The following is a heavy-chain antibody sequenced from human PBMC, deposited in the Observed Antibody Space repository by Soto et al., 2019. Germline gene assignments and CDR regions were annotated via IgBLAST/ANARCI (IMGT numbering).Heavy chain of an antibody. V-gene: IGHV4-39*01. CDR2: VSYSGST. CDR1: GGSISSSDFY. D-gene: IGHD1-20*01. CDR3: ARGRITGSARGFFDY. Sequence: SETLSLTCTVSGGSISSSDFYWGWIRQPPGKGLEWIGSVSYSGSTYYNPSLKSRVTISVDTSNNQFSLILNSVTAADPAVYYCARGRITGSARGFFDYWGQKTLVTVSS. J-gene: IGHJ4*02.